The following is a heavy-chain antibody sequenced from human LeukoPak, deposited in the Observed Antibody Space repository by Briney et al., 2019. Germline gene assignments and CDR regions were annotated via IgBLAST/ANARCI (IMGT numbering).Heavy chain of an antibody. CDR2: ISYDGSNK. Sequence: GRSLRLSCAASGFTFSSYGMHWVRQAPGKGLEWVAVISYDGSNKYYADSVKGRFTISRDNSKNTLYLQMNSLRAEDTAVYYCARDCLRFDYYYGMDVWGQGTTVTVSS. V-gene: IGHV3-30*03. CDR3: ARDCLRFDYYYGMDV. J-gene: IGHJ6*02. CDR1: GFTFSSYG. D-gene: IGHD3-10*01.